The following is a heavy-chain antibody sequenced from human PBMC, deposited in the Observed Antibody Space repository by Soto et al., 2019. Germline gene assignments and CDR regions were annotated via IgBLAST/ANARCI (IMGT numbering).Heavy chain of an antibody. CDR2: INHSGST. CDR3: ARGRVLLWFGESHRPLFDY. CDR1: GGSFSGYY. V-gene: IGHV4-34*01. D-gene: IGHD3-10*01. J-gene: IGHJ4*02. Sequence: SETLSLTCAVYGGSFSGYYWSWIRQPPGKGLEWIGEINHSGSTNYNPSLKSRVTISVDTSKNQFSLKLSSVTAADTAVYYCARGRVLLWFGESHRPLFDYWGQGTLVTVSS.